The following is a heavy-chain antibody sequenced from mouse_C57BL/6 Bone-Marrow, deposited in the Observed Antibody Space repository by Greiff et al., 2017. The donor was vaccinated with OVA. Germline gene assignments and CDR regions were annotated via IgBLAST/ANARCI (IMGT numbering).Heavy chain of an antibody. J-gene: IGHJ2*02. CDR2: IAPSDSYI. CDR1: GYTFTNYW. D-gene: IGHD1-1*01. V-gene: IGHV1-59*01. CDR3: AHYGSRLYLHY. Sequence: QVQLQQPGAELVRPGTSVKLSCKASGYTFTNYWMHWVKQRPGQGLGWIGVIAPSDSYINYNQKFKGRATLTVDTSSSTAYMHLSSLTSADSAVYYCAHYGSRLYLHYWGQGTSLTVSS.